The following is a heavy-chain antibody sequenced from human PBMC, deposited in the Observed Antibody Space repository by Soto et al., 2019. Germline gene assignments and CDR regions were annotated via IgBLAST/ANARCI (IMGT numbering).Heavy chain of an antibody. CDR3: ARNDAACDI. CDR2: IYYNGAT. Sequence: QVQLQESGPGLVKPSETLSLTCTVSGGSVSSGSYYWTWIRQSPGKGLEWVGYIYYNGATSYNPSLKPRVTKSRAQPKNQCSLKLTPVTAADTAVYYCARNDAACDIWGHGTMVSVSS. CDR1: GGSVSSGSYY. V-gene: IGHV4-61*01. J-gene: IGHJ3*02.